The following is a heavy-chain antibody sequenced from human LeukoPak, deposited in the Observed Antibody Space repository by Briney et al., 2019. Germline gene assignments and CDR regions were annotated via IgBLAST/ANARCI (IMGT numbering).Heavy chain of an antibody. V-gene: IGHV3-9*01. CDR1: EFTFDDYG. D-gene: IGHD6-13*01. Sequence: GGSLRLSCTASEFTFDDYGMHWVRHAPGKGLEWASGISWSGGAVAYADSVKGRFTISRDNAKNSLYLQMNSLRAEDTALYYCAKDSPSSWPNYYYGMDVGGQGTTVTVP. CDR3: AKDSPSSWPNYYYGMDV. CDR2: ISWSGGAV. J-gene: IGHJ6*02.